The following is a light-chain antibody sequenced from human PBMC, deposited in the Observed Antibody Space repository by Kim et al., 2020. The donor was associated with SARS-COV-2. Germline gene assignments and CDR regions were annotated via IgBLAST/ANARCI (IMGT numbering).Light chain of an antibody. J-gene: IGKJ2*01. CDR2: GAS. Sequence: LSPWERAPLSCRTSQSVSSSYVAWYQQKPGRAPRLLIYGASSRATGIPDRFSGSGSGTDFTLTISRLEPEDSAVYYCQQYGSSLYTFGQGTKVEIK. CDR1: QSVSSSY. CDR3: QQYGSSLYT. V-gene: IGKV3-20*01.